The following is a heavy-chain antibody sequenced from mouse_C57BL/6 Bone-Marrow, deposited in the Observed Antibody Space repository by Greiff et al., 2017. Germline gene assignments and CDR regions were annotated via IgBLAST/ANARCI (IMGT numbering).Heavy chain of an antibody. CDR3: TREGDYYGSSYSYYFDY. J-gene: IGHJ2*01. CDR1: GYTFTSYW. Sequence: VQLKQSGTVLARPGASVKMSCKTSGYTFTSYWMHWVKQRPGQGLEWIGAIYPGNSDTSYNQKFKGKAKLTAVTSASTAYMELSSLTNEDSAVYYCTREGDYYGSSYSYYFDYWGQGTTLTVSS. V-gene: IGHV1-5*01. CDR2: IYPGNSDT. D-gene: IGHD1-1*01.